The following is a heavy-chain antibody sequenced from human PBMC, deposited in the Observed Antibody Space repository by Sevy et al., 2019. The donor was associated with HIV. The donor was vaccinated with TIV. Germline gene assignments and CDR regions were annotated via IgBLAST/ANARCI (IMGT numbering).Heavy chain of an antibody. V-gene: IGHV4-61*02. CDR1: GSSIRSGRYY. J-gene: IGHJ6*02. CDR3: ARELSDYGMDV. Sequence: SETLSLTCNVSGSSIRSGRYYWSWIRQPAGKGLEWIGRIYIRGTTNYNPSLKSRITMSVDTSKNQFSLKLSSVTATDTAVYYCARELSDYGMDVWGQGTTVTVSS. CDR2: IYIRGTT.